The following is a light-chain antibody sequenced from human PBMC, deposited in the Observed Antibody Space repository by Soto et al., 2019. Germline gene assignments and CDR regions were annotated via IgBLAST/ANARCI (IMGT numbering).Light chain of an antibody. CDR3: QQYGGSPRT. CDR2: GAS. CDR1: QSVSSNY. J-gene: IGKJ1*01. V-gene: IGKV3-20*01. Sequence: EIVLTQSPGTLSLSPGERATLSCRASQSVSSNYLAWYQQKAGQAPRLVMFGASNRATGIPDRFSGSGSGTDFTLTISRLEPEDFAVYHCQQYGGSPRTFGQGTKVDIK.